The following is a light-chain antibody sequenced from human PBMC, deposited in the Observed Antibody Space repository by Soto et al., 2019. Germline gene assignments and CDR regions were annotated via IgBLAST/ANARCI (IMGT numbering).Light chain of an antibody. CDR2: GAS. Sequence: EIVLTQPPGTLSLSPGERATLSCRASQSVTNNYLAWYQQKPGQAPRLLIYGASSRATGIPDGFSGSGSGKDFTLTISRLEPEDFAVYYCQQYGSSPPSITFGQGTRLEIK. V-gene: IGKV3-20*01. CDR3: QQYGSSPPSIT. J-gene: IGKJ5*01. CDR1: QSVTNNY.